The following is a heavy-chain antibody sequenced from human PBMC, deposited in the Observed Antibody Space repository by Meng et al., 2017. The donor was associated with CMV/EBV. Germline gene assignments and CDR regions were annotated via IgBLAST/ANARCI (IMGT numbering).Heavy chain of an antibody. CDR1: GFTFSSYG. D-gene: IGHD4-11*01. CDR3: AKDKGEDDYSNEGGLIDY. V-gene: IGHV3-30*02. J-gene: IGHJ4*02. CDR2: IRYDGSNK. Sequence: GESLKISCAASGFTFSSYGMHWVRQAPGKGLEGVAFIRYDGSNKYYADSVKGRFTISRDNSKNTLYLQMNSLRAEDTAVYYCAKDKGEDDYSNEGGLIDYWSQGTLVTVSS.